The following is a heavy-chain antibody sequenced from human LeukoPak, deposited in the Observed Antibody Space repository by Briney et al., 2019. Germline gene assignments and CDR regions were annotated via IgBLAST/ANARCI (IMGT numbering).Heavy chain of an antibody. CDR1: GYTFTGYY. CDR3: ARGHVHMGQWYFDY. J-gene: IGHJ4*02. D-gene: IGHD6-19*01. CDR2: INPNSGGT. V-gene: IGHV1-2*02. Sequence: GASVKVSCKASGYTFTGYYMHWVRQAPGQGLEWMGWINPNSGGTNYAQKFQGRVTMTRDTSISTAYMELSRLRSDDTAVYYCARGHVHMGQWYFDYWGQGTLVTVSS.